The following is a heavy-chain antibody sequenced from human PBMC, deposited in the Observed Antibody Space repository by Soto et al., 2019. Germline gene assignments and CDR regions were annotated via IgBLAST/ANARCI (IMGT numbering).Heavy chain of an antibody. CDR2: IKHSGRT. Sequence: QVQLQQWGAGLLKPSETLSLTCAVYGGSFSGYYWSWISQPPGKGLEWIGEIKHSGRTNYNPSLKSRVSISADTSKNQFALTLSSVTAADTAVYHCASVRTETSTYYYYYAMDVWGQGTTITVSS. V-gene: IGHV4-34*01. CDR1: GGSFSGYY. D-gene: IGHD4-17*01. J-gene: IGHJ6*02. CDR3: ASVRTETSTYYYYYAMDV.